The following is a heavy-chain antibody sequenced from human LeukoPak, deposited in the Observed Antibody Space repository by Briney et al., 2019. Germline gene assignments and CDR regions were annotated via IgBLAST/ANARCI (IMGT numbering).Heavy chain of an antibody. CDR1: GFTFSSYS. V-gene: IGHV3-21*01. CDR2: ISSSSSYI. Sequence: GGSLRLSCAASGFTFSSYSMNWVRQAPGKGLEWVSSISSSSSYIYYADSVKGRFTISRDNAKDSLYLQMNSLRAEDTAVYYCAHYGSGSYYRDYWGQGTLVTVSS. CDR3: AHYGSGSYYRDY. D-gene: IGHD3-10*01. J-gene: IGHJ4*02.